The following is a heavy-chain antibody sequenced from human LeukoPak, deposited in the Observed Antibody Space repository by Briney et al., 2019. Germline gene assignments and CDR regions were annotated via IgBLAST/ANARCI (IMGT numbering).Heavy chain of an antibody. CDR1: GLTFSSYW. Sequence: GGSLRLSCAASGLTFSSYWMSWVRQAPGKGLEWVANIKQDGSEKSYVDSVKGRFTISRDNAKNSLYLQMNSLRAEDTAVYYCARGRWAVSKGYYFDYWGQGTLVTVSS. D-gene: IGHD4-23*01. CDR3: ARGRWAVSKGYYFDY. CDR2: IKQDGSEK. V-gene: IGHV3-7*01. J-gene: IGHJ4*02.